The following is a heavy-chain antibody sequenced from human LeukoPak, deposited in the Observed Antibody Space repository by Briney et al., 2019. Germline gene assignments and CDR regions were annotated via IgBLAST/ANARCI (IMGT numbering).Heavy chain of an antibody. CDR1: GDAITGSSYY. D-gene: IGHD3-22*01. J-gene: IGHJ4*02. V-gene: IGHV4-39*01. Sequence: SETLSLTCTVSGDAITGSSYYWGWVRQPPGKGLEWIGSMYYSGSTFSNPSLRIRVNMSADTSKNQFSLKLSSVTAADTAVYYCARQYYDSTGYYYFDNWGQGTQVTVSS. CDR3: ARQYYDSTGYYYFDN. CDR2: MYYSGST.